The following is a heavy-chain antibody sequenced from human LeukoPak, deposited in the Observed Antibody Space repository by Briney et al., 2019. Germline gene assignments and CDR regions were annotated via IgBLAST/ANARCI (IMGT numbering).Heavy chain of an antibody. J-gene: IGHJ4*02. Sequence: SETLSLTCTVSGGSISNHFWNWVRQPAGKGLEWIGRFYTGENTKYNPSLKGRVTMSVDTSKNQFSLKLSSVTAADTAVYYCASTRPYGSGSYDYWGQGTLVTGSS. D-gene: IGHD3-10*01. CDR2: FYTGENT. CDR3: ASTRPYGSGSYDY. V-gene: IGHV4-4*07. CDR1: GGSISNHF.